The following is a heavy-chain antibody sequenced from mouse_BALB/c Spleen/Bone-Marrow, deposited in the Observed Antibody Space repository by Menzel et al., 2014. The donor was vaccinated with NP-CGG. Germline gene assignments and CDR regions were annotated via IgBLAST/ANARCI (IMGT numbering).Heavy chain of an antibody. D-gene: IGHD2-4*01. CDR1: GFTFSSFG. CDR2: ISNGSSTI. Sequence: DVQLVESGGGLVQPGGSRKLPCAASGFTFSSFGMHWVRQAPEKGLEWVAYISNGSSTIYYADTVKGRFTISRDNPKNTLFLQMTSLRSEDTAMYYCARKGAMITHYYAMDYWGQGTSVTVSS. J-gene: IGHJ4*01. CDR3: ARKGAMITHYYAMDY. V-gene: IGHV5-17*02.